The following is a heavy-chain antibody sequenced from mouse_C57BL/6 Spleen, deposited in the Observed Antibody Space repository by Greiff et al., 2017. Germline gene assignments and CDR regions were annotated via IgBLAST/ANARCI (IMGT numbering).Heavy chain of an antibody. CDR1: GYTFTSYW. V-gene: IGHV1-72*01. D-gene: IGHD1-1*01. Sequence: VKLQESGAELVKPGASVKLSCKASGYTFTSYWMHWVKQRPGRGLEWIGRIDPNRGGTKYNEKFKSKATLTVDKPSSTAYMQLSSLTSEDSAVYYCARSLYYGTGYFDVWGTGTTVTVSS. J-gene: IGHJ1*03. CDR2: IDPNRGGT. CDR3: ARSLYYGTGYFDV.